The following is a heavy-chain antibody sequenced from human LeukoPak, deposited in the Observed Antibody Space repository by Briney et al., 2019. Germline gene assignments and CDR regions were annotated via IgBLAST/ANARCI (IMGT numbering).Heavy chain of an antibody. J-gene: IGHJ3*01. CDR2: IGASSEST. CDR1: GFTFSLAA. V-gene: IGHV3-23*01. Sequence: GGSLRLSCAASGFTFSLAAMTWVRQAPGKGLEWVSLIGASSESTYYADSVKGRFTISRDNSKNTLSLQMNSLRVEDTAMYFCAKDIQLSTWGRGTMVTVSS. D-gene: IGHD5-24*01. CDR3: AKDIQLST.